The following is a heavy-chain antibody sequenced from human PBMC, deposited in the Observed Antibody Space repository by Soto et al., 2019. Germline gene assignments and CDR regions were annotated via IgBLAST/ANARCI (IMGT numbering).Heavy chain of an antibody. Sequence: QVQLVQSGAEVKKPGSSVKVSCKASGGTFGSYAFSWVRQAPGQGLEWMGGITPTFGTATYAQKFQGRGTITAGASRTTAYMELNSLRSEDTAVYYCASGPLWSGHYPDPDPFDSWGPGTLVTVSS. V-gene: IGHV1-69*12. CDR1: GGTFGSYA. D-gene: IGHD3-3*01. CDR3: ASGPLWSGHYPDPDPFDS. CDR2: ITPTFGTA. J-gene: IGHJ4*02.